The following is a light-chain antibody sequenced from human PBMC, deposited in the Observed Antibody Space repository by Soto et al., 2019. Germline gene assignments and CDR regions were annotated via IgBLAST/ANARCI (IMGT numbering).Light chain of an antibody. J-gene: IGKJ1*01. CDR3: QQYNNWPVT. CDR1: QSVSSK. V-gene: IGKV3-15*01. Sequence: EIVLTQSPGTLSVSPGERATLSCRASQSVSSKLAWYQQKPGQAPRLLFYGASTGATGIPARFSGSGSGTEFTLSISSLQSEDFAVYYCQQYNNWPVTFGQGTKVEIK. CDR2: GAS.